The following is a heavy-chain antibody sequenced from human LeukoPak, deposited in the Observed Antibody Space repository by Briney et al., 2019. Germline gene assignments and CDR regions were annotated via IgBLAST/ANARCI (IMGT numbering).Heavy chain of an antibody. CDR3: ARGWFGESFFDY. J-gene: IGHJ4*02. Sequence: KPSETLSLTCTVSGGSISSYYWSWIRQPAGKGLEWIGRIYTSGSTNFNPSLKSRVPMSVDTSKNQFSLKLSSVTAADPAVYYCARGWFGESFFDYWGQGTLVTVSS. CDR1: GGSISSYY. V-gene: IGHV4-4*07. CDR2: IYTSGST. D-gene: IGHD3-10*01.